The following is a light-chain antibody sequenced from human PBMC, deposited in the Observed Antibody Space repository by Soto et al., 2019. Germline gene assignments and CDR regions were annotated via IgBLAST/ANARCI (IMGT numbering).Light chain of an antibody. V-gene: IGLV1-40*01. J-gene: IGLJ2*01. CDR3: QSYDSGLKV. CDR2: GDT. CDR1: SSNIGAGYH. Sequence: QPVLTQPPSVSGAPGKRVTISCTGSSSNIGAGYHVHWYQHLPGTAPKLLIYGDTNRPSGAPDRFSVSKSGTSASLAITGLQAEDEADYYCQSYDSGLKVFGGGTKVTVL.